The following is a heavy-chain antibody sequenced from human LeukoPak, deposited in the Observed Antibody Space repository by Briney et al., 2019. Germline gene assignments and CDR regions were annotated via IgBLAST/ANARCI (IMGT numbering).Heavy chain of an antibody. CDR3: ARGLSYYDFWSGYYPAHMDV. CDR2: MNPNSGNT. J-gene: IGHJ6*03. CDR1: GYTFTSYD. D-gene: IGHD3-3*01. V-gene: IGHV1-8*03. Sequence: ASVKVSCTASGYTFTSYDINWVRQATGQGLEWMGWMNPNSGNTGYAQKFQGRVTITRNTSISTAYMELSSLRSEDTAVYYCARGLSYYDFWSGYYPAHMDVWGKGTTVTVSS.